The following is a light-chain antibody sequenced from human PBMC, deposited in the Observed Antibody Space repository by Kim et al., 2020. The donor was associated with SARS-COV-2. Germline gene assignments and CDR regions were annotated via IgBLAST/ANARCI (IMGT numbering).Light chain of an antibody. CDR1: QSVSNSY. V-gene: IGKV3-20*01. CDR2: GAS. J-gene: IGKJ5*01. Sequence: EIVLNQSPSPLSLSPGERATLSCRASQSVSNSYLAWYQQKPGQAPRLLIYGASSRATGIPDRFSGSGSGTDFTLTISGLEPEDFAVYYCQQYGSSPLTFGEGTRLEIK. CDR3: QQYGSSPLT.